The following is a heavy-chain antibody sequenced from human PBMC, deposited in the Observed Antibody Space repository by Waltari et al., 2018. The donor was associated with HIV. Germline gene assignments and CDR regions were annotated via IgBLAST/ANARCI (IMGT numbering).Heavy chain of an antibody. J-gene: IGHJ4*02. CDR3: AKAVMETAVSSPVDC. V-gene: IGHV3-23*04. D-gene: IGHD5-18*01. Sequence: EVQLVESGGGLVQPGGSLRLSCTASGFTFNNFAMSWVRQAPGKGLEWVSVIIGSGGTTDYADSVKGRFTVSRDNFKNAVYLQMNSLRAGDTAIYYCAKAVMETAVSSPVDCWGQGALVTVSS. CDR2: IIGSGGTT. CDR1: GFTFNNFA.